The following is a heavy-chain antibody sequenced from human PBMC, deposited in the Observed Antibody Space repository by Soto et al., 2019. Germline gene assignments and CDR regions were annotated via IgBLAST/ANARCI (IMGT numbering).Heavy chain of an antibody. CDR1: GFTVSSNY. V-gene: IGHV3-53*01. J-gene: IGHJ3*02. D-gene: IGHD3-16*02. CDR3: ASCSMITFGGVIVDDAFDM. Sequence: EVQLVESGGGLIQPGGSLRLSCAASGFTVSSNYMSWVRQTPGKGLEWVSIIYSGGSSYYADSVKGRFTISRDNSKSTLYLQMNSLGAEDTAVYYCASCSMITFGGVIVDDAFDMWGQGTMVSVSS. CDR2: IYSGGSS.